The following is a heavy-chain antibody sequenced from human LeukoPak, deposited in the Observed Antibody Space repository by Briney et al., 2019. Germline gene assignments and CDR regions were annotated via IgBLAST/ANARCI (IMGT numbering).Heavy chain of an antibody. Sequence: SVKGSCKASGGTFSSYAISWVRQAPGQGFEWMGGIIPIFGTANYAQKFQGRVTITADESTSTAYMELSSLRSEDTAVYYCARTYSRTRYFDWLSASSWFDPWGQGTLVTVSS. CDR2: IIPIFGTA. CDR1: GGTFSSYA. V-gene: IGHV1-69*13. D-gene: IGHD3-9*01. CDR3: ARTYSRTRYFDWLSASSWFDP. J-gene: IGHJ5*02.